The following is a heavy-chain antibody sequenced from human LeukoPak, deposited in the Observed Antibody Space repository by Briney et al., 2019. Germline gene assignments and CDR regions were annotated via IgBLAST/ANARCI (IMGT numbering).Heavy chain of an antibody. J-gene: IGHJ3*02. V-gene: IGHV5-51*01. CDR2: IYPGDSDT. Sequence: GESLKISCKGSGYSLTNYWIGWVRQMPGKGLEWMGIIYPGDSDTLYSPSFEDQVTISADKSISAAYLQWSSLKASDTAMYYCARRYYYDTSGYYLAHDAFDIWGQGTMVTVSS. D-gene: IGHD3-22*01. CDR3: ARRYYYDTSGYYLAHDAFDI. CDR1: GYSLTNYW.